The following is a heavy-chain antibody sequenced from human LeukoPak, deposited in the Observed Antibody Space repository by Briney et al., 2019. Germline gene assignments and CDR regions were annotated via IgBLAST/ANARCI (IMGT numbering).Heavy chain of an antibody. CDR3: ASGTYNYDFWSGYSGNGYDY. D-gene: IGHD3-3*01. J-gene: IGHJ4*02. V-gene: IGHV4-59*01. Sequence: SETLSLTCTVSGGSISSYYCSWIRQPPGKGLERIRYIYYSGSTNYNPSLKSRVTISVDTSKNQFSLKLSSVTAADTAVYYCASGTYNYDFWSGYSGNGYDYWGQGALVTVSS. CDR1: GGSISSYY. CDR2: IYYSGST.